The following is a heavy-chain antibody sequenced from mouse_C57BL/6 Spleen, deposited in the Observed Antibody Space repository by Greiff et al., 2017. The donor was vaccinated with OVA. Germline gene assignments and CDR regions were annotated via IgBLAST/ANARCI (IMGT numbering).Heavy chain of an antibody. CDR2: ISSGGSYT. D-gene: IGHD1-1*01. J-gene: IGHJ2*01. Sequence: EVQRVESGGDLVKPGGSLKLSCAASGFTFSSYGMSWVRQTPDKRLEWVATISSGGSYTYYPDSVKGRFTISRDNAKNTLYLQMSSLKSEDTAMYYCARRELTTVVNFDYWGQGTTLTVSS. CDR3: ARRELTTVVNFDY. CDR1: GFTFSSYG. V-gene: IGHV5-6*01.